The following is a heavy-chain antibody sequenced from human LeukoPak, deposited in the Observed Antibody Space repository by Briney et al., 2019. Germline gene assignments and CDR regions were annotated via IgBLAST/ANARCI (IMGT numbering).Heavy chain of an antibody. V-gene: IGHV3-21*01. D-gene: IGHD5-18*01. CDR1: GFTFSTYS. CDR3: ARGRRIQLWTPTDY. J-gene: IGHJ4*02. CDR2: ISDSSTYI. Sequence: GGSLRLSCTASGFTFSTYSMTWVRQAPGKGLEWVSSISDSSTYIYYTDSVKGRFTISRDNAKNSLYLQMNSLRAEDTAVYYCARGRRIQLWTPTDYWGQGTLVTVSS.